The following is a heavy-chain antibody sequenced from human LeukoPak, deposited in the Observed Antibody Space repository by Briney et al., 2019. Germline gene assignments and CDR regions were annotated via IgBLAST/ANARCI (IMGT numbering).Heavy chain of an antibody. J-gene: IGHJ4*02. CDR1: GFTFSSYS. Sequence: GGSLRLSCAASGFTFSSYSMNWVRQAPGKGLEWVSYIDSGSGTIYYADSVRGRFTISRDNAKNSLYLQMNSLRAEDTAVYYCARDGRVTVGATRYGYWGQGTLVTVSS. CDR3: ARDGRVTVGATRYGY. D-gene: IGHD1-26*01. CDR2: IDSGSGTI. V-gene: IGHV3-48*01.